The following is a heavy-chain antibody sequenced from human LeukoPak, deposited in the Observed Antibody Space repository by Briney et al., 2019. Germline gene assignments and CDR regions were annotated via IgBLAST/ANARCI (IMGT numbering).Heavy chain of an antibody. V-gene: IGHV3-15*01. J-gene: IGHJ4*02. CDR3: TTDNGQYDFWSGYSESYFDY. CDR2: IQSKTDGGTT. Sequence: GGSLRLSRAASGFTFSNAWMSWVRLAPGKGLEWVGRIQSKTDGGTTDYAAPVKGRFTISRDDSKNTLYLQMNSLKTEDTAVYYCTTDNGQYDFWSGYSESYFDYWGQGTLVTVSS. D-gene: IGHD3-3*01. CDR1: GFTFSNAW.